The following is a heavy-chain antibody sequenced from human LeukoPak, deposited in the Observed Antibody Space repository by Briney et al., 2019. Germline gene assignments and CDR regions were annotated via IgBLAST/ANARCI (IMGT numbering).Heavy chain of an antibody. CDR3: AREYVLRSLDY. CDR1: GFTFSSYA. Sequence: GGSLRLSCAASGFTFSSYAMHWVRQAPGKGLEWVAVISYDGSNKYYADSVKGRFTISRDNSKNTLYLQMNSLRAEDTAVYYCAREYVLRSLDYWGQGTLVTVSS. D-gene: IGHD3-3*01. J-gene: IGHJ4*02. CDR2: ISYDGSNK. V-gene: IGHV3-30*04.